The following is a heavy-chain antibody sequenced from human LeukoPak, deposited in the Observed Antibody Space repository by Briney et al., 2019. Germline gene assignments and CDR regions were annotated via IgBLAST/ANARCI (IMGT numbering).Heavy chain of an antibody. CDR2: IKGDGIST. Sequence: GGSLRLSCAASGFDFSSNWMHWVRHAPGQGLVWVSRIKGDGISTNYADSVKGQFTISRDIAKNTLYLQMNSLRAEDTGVYYCAKDHYWSIDYWGRGTLVTVSS. D-gene: IGHD3-3*01. J-gene: IGHJ4*02. CDR3: AKDHYWSIDY. CDR1: GFDFSSNW. V-gene: IGHV3-74*01.